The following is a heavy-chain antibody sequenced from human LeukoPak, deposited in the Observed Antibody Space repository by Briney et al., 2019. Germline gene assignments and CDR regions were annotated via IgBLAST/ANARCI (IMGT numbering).Heavy chain of an antibody. J-gene: IGHJ5*02. V-gene: IGHV1-18*01. D-gene: IGHD3-3*01. CDR3: ARGAYDFWSGYPTGNNSFDP. CDR1: GYTFTSYG. Sequence: ASVKVSCKASGYTFTSYGISWVRQAPGQGLEWMGWISAYNGNTNYAQKLQGRVTMTTDTSTSTAYMELRSLRSDDTAVYYCARGAYDFWSGYPTGNNSFDPWGQGTLVTVSS. CDR2: ISAYNGNT.